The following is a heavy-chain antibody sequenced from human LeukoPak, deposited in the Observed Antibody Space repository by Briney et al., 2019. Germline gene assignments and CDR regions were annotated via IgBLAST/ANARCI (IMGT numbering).Heavy chain of an antibody. D-gene: IGHD1-1*01. CDR3: ATRPSGSDRFLPYFDY. Sequence: PSETLSLTCTVSGGSVSRDSYYWRWIRQPPGKRLEWIGYIYYSGSSNYNPSLKSRVIISVDTSKNQVSLKLSSVIAADTAVYYCATRPSGSDRFLPYFDYWGQGTLVTVSS. V-gene: IGHV4-61*01. J-gene: IGHJ4*02. CDR2: IYYSGSS. CDR1: GGSVSRDSYY.